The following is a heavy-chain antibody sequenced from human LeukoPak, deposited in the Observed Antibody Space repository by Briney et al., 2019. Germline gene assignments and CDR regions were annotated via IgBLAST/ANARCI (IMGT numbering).Heavy chain of an antibody. Sequence: SQTLSLTCTVSGGSISSGDYYWSWIRQPPGKGLEWIGYIYYSGSTYYNPSLKSRVTISVDTSKNQFSLKLSSVTAADTAVYYCARMTTVTMPFDHWGQGTLVTVSS. CDR1: GGSISSGDYY. V-gene: IGHV4-30-4*01. CDR2: IYYSGST. D-gene: IGHD4-17*01. CDR3: ARMTTVTMPFDH. J-gene: IGHJ4*02.